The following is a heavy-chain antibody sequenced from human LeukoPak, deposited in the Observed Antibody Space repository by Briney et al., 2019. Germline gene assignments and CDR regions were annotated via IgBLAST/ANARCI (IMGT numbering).Heavy chain of an antibody. J-gene: IGHJ4*02. CDR2: IIPIFGTA. CDR1: GGTFSSYA. CDR3: ASQYSYGFGRSWYFDY. Sequence: SVKVSCKASGGTFSSYAISWVRQALGQGLEWMGGIIPIFGTANYAQKFQGRVTITADESTSTAYMELSSLRSEDTAVYYCASQYSYGFGRSWYFDYWGQGTLVTVSS. V-gene: IGHV1-69*01. D-gene: IGHD5-18*01.